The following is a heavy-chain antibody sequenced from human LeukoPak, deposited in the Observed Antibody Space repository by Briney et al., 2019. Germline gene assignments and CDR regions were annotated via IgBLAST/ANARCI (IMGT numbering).Heavy chain of an antibody. V-gene: IGHV3-23*01. CDR3: AKDIVEQLAPGVMDV. Sequence: GGSLRLSCAASGYTLSSYTMSWVREAPGRGLERVSGVGGSCGKRYYDVSVKRRVTISRDNAKNSLYLQMNRMRAEDTALYCCAKDIVEQLAPGVMDVWGKGTTVSVSS. CDR1: GYTLSSYT. J-gene: IGHJ6*04. CDR2: VGGSCGKR. D-gene: IGHD6-6*01.